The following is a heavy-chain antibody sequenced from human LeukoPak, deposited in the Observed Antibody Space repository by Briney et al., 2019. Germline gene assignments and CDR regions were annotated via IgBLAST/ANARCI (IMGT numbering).Heavy chain of an antibody. J-gene: IGHJ5*02. CDR2: IYYTGST. V-gene: IGHV4-59*01. CDR3: ARGGNYWPQWWFDP. Sequence: SETLSLTCTVSAYSISTYYWSWIRQPPGKGLEWIGYIYYTGSTSYNPSLKSRVTMSLDASKNQFSLELNSVTPADTAVYYCARGGNYWPQWWFDPWGRGTLVSVSS. CDR1: AYSISTYY. D-gene: IGHD1-26*01.